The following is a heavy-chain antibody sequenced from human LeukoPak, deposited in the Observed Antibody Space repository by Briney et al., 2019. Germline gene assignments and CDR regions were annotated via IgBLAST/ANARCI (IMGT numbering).Heavy chain of an antibody. CDR3: ARARSRGIAPLDY. Sequence: SETLSLTCTVSGGSISSSSYYWGWIRQPPGKGLEWIGSIYYSGSTYYNPPLKSRVTISVDTSKNQFSLKLSSVTAADTAVYYCARARSRGIAPLDYWGQGTLVTVSS. CDR1: GGSISSSSYY. CDR2: IYYSGST. V-gene: IGHV4-39*07. J-gene: IGHJ4*02. D-gene: IGHD6-13*01.